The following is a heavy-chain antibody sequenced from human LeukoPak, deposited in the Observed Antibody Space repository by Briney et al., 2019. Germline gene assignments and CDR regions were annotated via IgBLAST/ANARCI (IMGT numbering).Heavy chain of an antibody. CDR2: MIAIFGIA. J-gene: IGHJ4*02. CDR3: ARARRYDFWSGYYYSYFDY. CDR1: GGTFISYA. V-gene: IGHV1-69*10. Sequence: ASVKVSCKASGGTFISYAISWVRQAPGQGLEWRGGMIAIFGIANYAQKFHGRLTITADKSTSTAYMELSSLRSEDTAVYYCARARRYDFWSGYYYSYFDYWGQGTLVTVSS. D-gene: IGHD3-3*01.